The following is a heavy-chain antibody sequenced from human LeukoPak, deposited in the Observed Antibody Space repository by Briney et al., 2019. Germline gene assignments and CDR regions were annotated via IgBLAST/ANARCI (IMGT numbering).Heavy chain of an antibody. D-gene: IGHD2-8*01. V-gene: IGHV1-18*01. CDR1: GYSENFYG. Sequence: ASVKVSCKTSGYSENFYGITWVRQVAGQGLDWVGWISDQHGQKEYAPNSQDRGAMITDTYKQTAYTEPRSLTSDDTAVYYCAGSLGYCTSNVCYLKYWGQGTLVTVSS. CDR3: AGSLGYCTSNVCYLKY. J-gene: IGHJ4*02. CDR2: ISDQHGQK.